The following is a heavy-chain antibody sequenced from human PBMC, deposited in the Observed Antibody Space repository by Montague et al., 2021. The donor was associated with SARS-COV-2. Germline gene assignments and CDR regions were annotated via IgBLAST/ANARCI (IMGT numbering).Heavy chain of an antibody. CDR3: ARDGSLRFEISIGPRHYCYGMDV. Sequence: SETLSLTCTVSGGSISSSSYYWGWIRQPPGKGLEWIGSVYYSGSTYYNSSLKSRVTISVDTSKNQFSLKLSSVTAAGTAVYYCARDGSLRFEISIGPRHYCYGMDVWGQGTTVTVSS. D-gene: IGHD3-3*01. V-gene: IGHV4-39*07. J-gene: IGHJ6*02. CDR1: GGSISSSSYY. CDR2: VYYSGST.